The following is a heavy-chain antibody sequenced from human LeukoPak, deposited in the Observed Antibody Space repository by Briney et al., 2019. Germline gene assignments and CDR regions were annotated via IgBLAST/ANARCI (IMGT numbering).Heavy chain of an antibody. J-gene: IGHJ5*02. V-gene: IGHV4-38-2*02. CDR2: IYHSGST. Sequence: SETLSLTCTVSGYSISIGYYWGWIRQSPGQGLEWIGNIYHSGSTYYNPSLKSRVTISVDTSKNQFSLKLNSVTAADTAVYYCARVQLYNWFDPWGQGTLVTVSS. CDR1: GYSISIGYY. D-gene: IGHD2-2*01. CDR3: ARVQLYNWFDP.